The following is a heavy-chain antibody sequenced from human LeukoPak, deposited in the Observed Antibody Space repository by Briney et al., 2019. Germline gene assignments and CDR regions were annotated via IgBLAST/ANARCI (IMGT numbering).Heavy chain of an antibody. V-gene: IGHV3-23*01. CDR3: AKGVGANYYYYMDV. CDR2: ISGSGGST. D-gene: IGHD1-26*01. Sequence: GGSLRLSCAASGFTFSSYSMNWVRQAPGKGLEWVSAISGSGGSTYYADSVKGRFTISRDNSKNTLYLQMNSLRAEDTAVYYCAKGVGANYYYYMDVWGKGTTVTVSS. J-gene: IGHJ6*03. CDR1: GFTFSSYS.